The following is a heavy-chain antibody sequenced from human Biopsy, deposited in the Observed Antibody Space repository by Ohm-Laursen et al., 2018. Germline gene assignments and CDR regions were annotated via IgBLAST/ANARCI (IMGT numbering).Heavy chain of an antibody. CDR2: INTYSGNT. J-gene: IGHJ4*02. D-gene: IGHD4-17*01. CDR3: ARDYYPYVDYLKDVPLCDS. V-gene: IGHV1-18*01. Sequence: ASVKVSCKASGYTFTTYGISWVRQAPGQGLEWMGWINTYSGNTNYGKKFHDRVIMTSDTSTSTAYLEHRSLRSDDTAVYYCARDYYPYVDYLKDVPLCDSWGQGTLVTVP. CDR1: GYTFTTYG.